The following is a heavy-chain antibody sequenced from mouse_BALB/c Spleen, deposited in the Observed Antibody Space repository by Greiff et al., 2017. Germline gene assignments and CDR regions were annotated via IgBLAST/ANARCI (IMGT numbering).Heavy chain of an antibody. CDR1: GFNIKDTY. J-gene: IGHJ4*01. V-gene: IGHV14-3*02. Sequence: EVKLVESGAELVKPGASVKLSCTASGFNIKDTYMHWVKQRPEQGLEWIGRIDPANGNTKYDPKFQGKATITADTSSNTAYLQLSSLTSEDTAVYYCARWGNYVDYYAMDYWGQGTSVTVSS. CDR3: ARWGNYVDYYAMDY. CDR2: IDPANGNT. D-gene: IGHD2-1*01.